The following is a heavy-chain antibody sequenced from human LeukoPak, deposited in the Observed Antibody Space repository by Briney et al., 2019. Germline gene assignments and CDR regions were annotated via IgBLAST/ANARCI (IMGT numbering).Heavy chain of an antibody. Sequence: GGSLRLSCAASGFTFSSYWMSWVRQAPGKGLEWVANIKQDGSEKYYVDSVKGRFTIPRDNAKNSLYLQMNSLRAEDTAVYYCARDLSFYGSSGSFDYWGQGTLVTVSS. V-gene: IGHV3-7*01. CDR2: IKQDGSEK. D-gene: IGHD3-22*01. CDR1: GFTFSSYW. J-gene: IGHJ4*02. CDR3: ARDLSFYGSSGSFDY.